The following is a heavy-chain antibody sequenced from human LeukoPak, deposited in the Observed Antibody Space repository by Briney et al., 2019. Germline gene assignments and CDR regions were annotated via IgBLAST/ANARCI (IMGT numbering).Heavy chain of an antibody. Sequence: SVKVSCKASGGTFSSYAISWVRQAPGQGLEWMGRIIPILGIANYAQKFQGRVTITADKSTSTAYMELSSLRSEDTAVYYCARIQLDFDWWGEGDWFDPWGQGTLVTVSS. J-gene: IGHJ5*02. V-gene: IGHV1-69*04. CDR1: GGTFSSYA. CDR2: IIPILGIA. D-gene: IGHD3-9*01. CDR3: ARIQLDFDWWGEGDWFDP.